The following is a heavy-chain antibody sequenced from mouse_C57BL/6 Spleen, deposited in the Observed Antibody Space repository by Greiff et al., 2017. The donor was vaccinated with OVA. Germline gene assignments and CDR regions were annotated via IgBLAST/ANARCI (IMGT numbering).Heavy chain of an antibody. CDR1: GYTFTDYY. D-gene: IGHD1-1*01. Sequence: VQLQQSGPELVKPGASVKISCKASGYTFTDYYMNWVKQSHGKSLEWIGDINPNNGGTSYNQKFKGKATLTVDKSSSTAYMELRSLTSEDSAVYYCARTYYGSSGGFAYWGQGTLVTVSA. CDR2: INPNNGGT. J-gene: IGHJ3*01. CDR3: ARTYYGSSGGFAY. V-gene: IGHV1-26*01.